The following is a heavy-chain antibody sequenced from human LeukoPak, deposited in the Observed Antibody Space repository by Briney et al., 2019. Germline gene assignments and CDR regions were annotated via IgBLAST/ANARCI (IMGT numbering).Heavy chain of an antibody. CDR1: GYTFNTYG. CDR2: ISTYNGDT. V-gene: IGHV1-18*01. CDR3: LRDAQRPRLTPDY. J-gene: IGHJ4*02. Sequence: ASVKVSCKASGYTFNTYGISWVRQAPGQGLEWMGWISTYNGDTSYVQNLQGRVTMTTDTSTSTAYMELTSLRSDDTAVYYCLRDAQRPRLTPDYWGQGTLVTVSS. D-gene: IGHD6-25*01.